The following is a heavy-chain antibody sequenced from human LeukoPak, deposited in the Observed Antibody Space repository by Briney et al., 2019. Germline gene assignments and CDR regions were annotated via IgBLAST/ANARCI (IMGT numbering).Heavy chain of an antibody. CDR3: ARDSSGPVRGFDAFDI. Sequence: GGSLRLSCVASGLSFSSYIMSWVRQTPEKGLEWVSYISSSSSTIYYADSVKGRFTISRDNAKNSLYLQMNSLRAEDTAVYYCARDSSGPVRGFDAFDIWGQGTMVTVSS. CDR2: ISSSSSTI. D-gene: IGHD3-22*01. CDR1: GLSFSSYI. V-gene: IGHV3-48*01. J-gene: IGHJ3*02.